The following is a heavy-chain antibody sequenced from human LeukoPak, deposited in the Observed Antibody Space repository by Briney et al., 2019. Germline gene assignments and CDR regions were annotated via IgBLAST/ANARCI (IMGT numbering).Heavy chain of an antibody. CDR2: INPSGGST. J-gene: IGHJ4*02. CDR1: GYTFTSYY. CDR3: VVVVAGRFDY. Sequence: ASVKVSCKASGYTFTSYYMHWVRQAPGQGLEWMGLINPSGGSTSYAQKFQGRATMTRDTSTSTVYMELSSLRSEDTAVYYCVVVVAGRFDYWGQGTLVTVSS. D-gene: IGHD2-15*01. V-gene: IGHV1-46*01.